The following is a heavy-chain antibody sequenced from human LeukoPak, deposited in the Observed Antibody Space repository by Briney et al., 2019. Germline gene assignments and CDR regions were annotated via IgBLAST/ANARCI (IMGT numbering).Heavy chain of an antibody. CDR2: IYYSGTT. V-gene: IGHV4-61*08. Sequence: SQTLSLTCTVSGGSISSGGYYWSWIRQPPGKGLEWIGYIYYSGTTNYSPSLKSRVTISVDTSKNQFSLKLSSVTAADTAVYYCARERSMVRGVSWFDPWGQGTLVTVSS. CDR3: ARERSMVRGVSWFDP. CDR1: GGSISSGGYY. D-gene: IGHD3-10*01. J-gene: IGHJ5*02.